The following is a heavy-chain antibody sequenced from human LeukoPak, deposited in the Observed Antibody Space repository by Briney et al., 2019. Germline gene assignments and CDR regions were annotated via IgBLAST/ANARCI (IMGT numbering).Heavy chain of an antibody. D-gene: IGHD3-3*01. V-gene: IGHV4-34*01. Sequence: SETLSLTCAVYGGSFSGYYWSWIRQPPGKGLEWIGEINHSGSTNYNPSLKSRVTISVDTSKSQFSLKLSSVTAADTAVYYCARGGYDFWSGRLYYYYYMDVWGKGTTVTVSS. CDR2: INHSGST. CDR1: GGSFSGYY. J-gene: IGHJ6*03. CDR3: ARGGYDFWSGRLYYYYYMDV.